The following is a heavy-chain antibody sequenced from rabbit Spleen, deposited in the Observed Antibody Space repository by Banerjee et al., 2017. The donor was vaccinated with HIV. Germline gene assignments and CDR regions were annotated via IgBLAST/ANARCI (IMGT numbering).Heavy chain of an antibody. D-gene: IGHD8-1*01. CDR1: GFDISSYH. CDR2: IYTGDGNT. CDR3: ARDTGSSFSTYGMDL. Sequence: QSLEESGGDLVKPGASLTLTCTASGFDISSYHMCWVRQAPGKGLEWIACIYTGDGNTYYASWAKGRFTISKTSSTTVDLQMTSLTAADTATYFCARDTGSSFSTYGMDLWGPGTLVTVS. V-gene: IGHV1S40*01. J-gene: IGHJ6*01.